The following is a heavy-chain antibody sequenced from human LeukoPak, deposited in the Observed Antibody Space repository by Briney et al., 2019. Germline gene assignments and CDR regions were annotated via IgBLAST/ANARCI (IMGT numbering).Heavy chain of an antibody. D-gene: IGHD4-17*01. CDR3: ARHGTTVTDDMFDI. CDR2: IHYSGST. Sequence: PSETLSLTCTVSGGSISSYYWSWIRQPPGKGLEWIGYIHYSGSTNYNPSLKSRVTISVDTSKNQFSLKLSSVTAADTAVYYCARHGTTVTDDMFDIWGQGTMVTVSS. V-gene: IGHV4-59*08. CDR1: GGSISSYY. J-gene: IGHJ3*02.